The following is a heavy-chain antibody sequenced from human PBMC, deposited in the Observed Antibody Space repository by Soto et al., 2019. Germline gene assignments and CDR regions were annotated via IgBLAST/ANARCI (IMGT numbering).Heavy chain of an antibody. J-gene: IGHJ5*02. CDR3: ASSPLYCSSTSCYVEDWFDP. Sequence: PSETLALTCAVYGGSFSGYYWSWIRQPPGKGLEWIGEINHSGSTNYNPSLKSRVTISVDTSKNQFSLKLSSVTAADTAVYYCASSPLYCSSTSCYVEDWFDPWGQGTLVTVSS. CDR2: INHSGST. D-gene: IGHD2-2*01. CDR1: GGSFSGYY. V-gene: IGHV4-34*01.